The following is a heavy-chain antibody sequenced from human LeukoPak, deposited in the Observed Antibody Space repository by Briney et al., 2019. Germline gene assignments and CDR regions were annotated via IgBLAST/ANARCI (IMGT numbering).Heavy chain of an antibody. CDR3: ARVGFWSGYPQPETDPSDY. CDR1: EFTVSSNY. V-gene: IGHV3-66*01. D-gene: IGHD3-3*01. CDR2: IYSGGST. Sequence: GGSLRLSCAASEFTVSSNYMSWVRQAPGKGLEWVSVIYSGGSTYYADSVKGRFTISRDNSKNTLYLQMNSLRAEDTAVYYCARVGFWSGYPQPETDPSDYWGQGTLVTVSS. J-gene: IGHJ4*02.